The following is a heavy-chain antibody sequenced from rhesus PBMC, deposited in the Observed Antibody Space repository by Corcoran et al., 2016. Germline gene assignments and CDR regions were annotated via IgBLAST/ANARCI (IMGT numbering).Heavy chain of an antibody. CDR2: MYDNERKP. CDR3: ARGPVGGSGY. J-gene: IGHJ4*01. D-gene: IGHD1-44*01. V-gene: IGHV4S2*01. CDR1: GVSLSSIF. Sequence: QVQLQESGPGLVKPSETLPLTCAVSGVSLSSIFWAWIRQAPGKGLERIRSMYDNERKPGQNPTLKSRFTLSMVTSKNQFFLKLNSVTAADTAVYYCARGPVGGSGYWGQGVLVTVSS.